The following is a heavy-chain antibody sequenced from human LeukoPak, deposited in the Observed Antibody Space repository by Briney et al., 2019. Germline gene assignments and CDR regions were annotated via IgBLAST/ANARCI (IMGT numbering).Heavy chain of an antibody. CDR3: AKGRGYSPRGPFDY. V-gene: IGHV3-9*01. CDR2: ISWNSGVI. J-gene: IGHJ4*02. Sequence: SGRSLRLSCAVSGFTFDDYAMHWVRQAPGKGLEWVSGISWNSGVIGYADSVKGRFTISRDSAKNSLYLQMNSLRVEDTALYYCAKGRGYSPRGPFDYWGQGTLGTVSS. CDR1: GFTFDDYA. D-gene: IGHD5-18*01.